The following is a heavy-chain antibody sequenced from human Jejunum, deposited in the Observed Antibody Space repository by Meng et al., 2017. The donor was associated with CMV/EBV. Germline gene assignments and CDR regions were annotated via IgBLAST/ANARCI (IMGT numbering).Heavy chain of an antibody. D-gene: IGHD6-13*01. CDR3: ARVTYTSSWSEAGFEY. V-gene: IGHV1-46*01. J-gene: IGHJ4*02. CDR2: INPGGGST. Sequence: FTNYYIHWVRQAPGHGPEWMGIINPGGGSTSYAQKFQGRITVTRDTSTSTVYMELSSLKSDDTAVYYCARVTYTSSWSEAGFEYWGQGTLVTVSS. CDR1: FTNYY.